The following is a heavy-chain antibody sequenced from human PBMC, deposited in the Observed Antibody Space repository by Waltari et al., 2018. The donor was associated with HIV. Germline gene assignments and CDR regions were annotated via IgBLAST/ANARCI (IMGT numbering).Heavy chain of an antibody. D-gene: IGHD3-10*01. Sequence: QVQLQESGPGLVKPSATLSLTCTVSGASVSSGDYWSWIRQPPGKGLEWIGYIYYSGSTSYNPSLEGRVTISIDRSKNQFSLKLTSVTADDTAVYYCARDIPYGGLDAFDVWGQGTVVIVSS. J-gene: IGHJ3*01. V-gene: IGHV4-61*08. CDR1: GASVSSGDY. CDR3: ARDIPYGGLDAFDV. CDR2: IYYSGST.